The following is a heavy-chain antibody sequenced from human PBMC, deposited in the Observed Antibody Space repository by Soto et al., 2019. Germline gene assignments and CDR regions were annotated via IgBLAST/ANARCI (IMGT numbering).Heavy chain of an antibody. CDR2: ISPNSGAT. J-gene: IGHJ4*02. V-gene: IGHV1-18*01. Sequence: QVQLVQSEGELRQPGASVTVSCRASGYTFTSYGIIWVRQAPGQGLEWMGYISPNSGATTYAQNLQGRLTLTTDTSTSTAYMELRSLSSDDTAIDYCVRDMWTRSGTQNFFDYWGLGALVTVSS. CDR3: VRDMWTRSGTQNFFDY. D-gene: IGHD6-25*01. CDR1: GYTFTSYG.